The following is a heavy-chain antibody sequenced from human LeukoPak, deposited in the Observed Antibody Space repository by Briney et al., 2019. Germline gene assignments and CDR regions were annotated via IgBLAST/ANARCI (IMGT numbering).Heavy chain of an antibody. Sequence: GGSLRLSCAASGFTFSTYWMHWVRQAPGKGLVWVSRINSGGSGTSYADSVEGRFTISRDNAKNTLYLQMNSLRVEDTALYYCAKGGVWGQGIAVTVSS. CDR1: GFTFSTYW. J-gene: IGHJ6*02. V-gene: IGHV3-74*01. CDR3: AKGGV. CDR2: INSGGSGT.